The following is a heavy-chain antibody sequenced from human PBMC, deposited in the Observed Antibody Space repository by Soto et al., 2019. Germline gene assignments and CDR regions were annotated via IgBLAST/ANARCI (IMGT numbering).Heavy chain of an antibody. Sequence: QVQLVESGGGVVQPGRSLRLSCAASGFSFSTTGMHWVRQAPGKGLEWVAMISHDGGAVHFADSVKGRFTISRDDSTNTLYLQMNSLRPEDTAVYYCAKDLYSSDWFNFFDSWGHGSLVTVSS. V-gene: IGHV3-30*18. J-gene: IGHJ5*01. D-gene: IGHD6-19*01. CDR3: AKDLYSSDWFNFFDS. CDR1: GFSFSTTG. CDR2: ISHDGGAV.